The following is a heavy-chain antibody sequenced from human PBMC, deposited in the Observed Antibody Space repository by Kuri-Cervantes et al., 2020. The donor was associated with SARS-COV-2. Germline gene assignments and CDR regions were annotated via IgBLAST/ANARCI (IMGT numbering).Heavy chain of an antibody. D-gene: IGHD6-19*01. CDR1: GFTFSSYE. CDR3: ATTYSSGWYGGY. V-gene: IGHV3-48*03. Sequence: GESLKISCAASGFTFSSYEMNWVRQAPGKGLEWVSYISSSGSTIYYADSVKGRFTISRDNSKNTLYLQMNSLRAEDTAVYYCATTYSSGWYGGYWGQGTLVTVSS. CDR2: ISSSGSTI. J-gene: IGHJ4*02.